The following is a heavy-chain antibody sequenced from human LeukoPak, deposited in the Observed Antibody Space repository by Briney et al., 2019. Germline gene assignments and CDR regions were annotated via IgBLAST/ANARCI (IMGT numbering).Heavy chain of an antibody. J-gene: IGHJ3*02. CDR1: GRSISSYY. CDR2: IYYSGST. V-gene: IGHV4-59*01. CDR3: ARVGISEAFDI. D-gene: IGHD2-21*01. Sequence: SETLSLTCTVSGRSISSYYWSWIRQPPGKGLEWIGYIYYSGSTNFNPSLKSRVTISVDTSKNQFSLKLSSVTAADTAVYYCARVGISEAFDIWGQGTMVTVSS.